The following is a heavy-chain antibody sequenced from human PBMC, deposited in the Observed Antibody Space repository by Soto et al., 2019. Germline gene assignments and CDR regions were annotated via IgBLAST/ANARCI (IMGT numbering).Heavy chain of an antibody. D-gene: IGHD6-13*01. J-gene: IGHJ4*02. Sequence: GGSLRLSCAASGFTFSSYAMHWVRQAPGKGLEWVAVISYDGSNKYYADSVKGRFTISRDNSKNTLYLQMNSLRAEDTAVYYCARGPYSSSWYTTFFDYWGQGTLVTVS. CDR3: ARGPYSSSWYTTFFDY. CDR1: GFTFSSYA. CDR2: ISYDGSNK. V-gene: IGHV3-30-3*01.